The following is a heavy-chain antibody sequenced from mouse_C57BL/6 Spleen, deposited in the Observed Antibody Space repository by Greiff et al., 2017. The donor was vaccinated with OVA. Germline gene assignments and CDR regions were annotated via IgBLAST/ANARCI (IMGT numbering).Heavy chain of an antibody. CDR3: AIYYGSSYDYYAMDY. J-gene: IGHJ4*01. D-gene: IGHD1-1*01. Sequence: QVQLKQPGAELVKPGASVKMSCKASGYTFTSYWITWVKQRPGQGLEWIGDIYPGSGSTNYNEKFKSKATLTVDTSSSTAYMQLSSLTSEDSAVYYCAIYYGSSYDYYAMDYWGQGTSVTVSS. V-gene: IGHV1-55*01. CDR1: GYTFTSYW. CDR2: IYPGSGST.